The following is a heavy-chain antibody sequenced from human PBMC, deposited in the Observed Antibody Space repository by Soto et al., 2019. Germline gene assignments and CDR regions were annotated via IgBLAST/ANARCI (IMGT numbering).Heavy chain of an antibody. Sequence: SETLSLTCTVSGGSISSYYWSWIRQPPGKGLEWIGYIYHSGSTNYNPSLKSRVTISVDTSKNQFSLKLSSVTAADTAVYYCARDAHYDILTGYYYYYGMDVWGQGTTVTVSS. CDR3: ARDAHYDILTGYYYYYGMDV. CDR2: IYHSGST. CDR1: GGSISSYY. D-gene: IGHD3-9*01. V-gene: IGHV4-59*01. J-gene: IGHJ6*02.